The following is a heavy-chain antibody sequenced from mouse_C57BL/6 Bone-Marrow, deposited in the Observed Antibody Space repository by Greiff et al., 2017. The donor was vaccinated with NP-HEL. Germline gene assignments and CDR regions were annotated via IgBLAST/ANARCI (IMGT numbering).Heavy chain of an antibody. J-gene: IGHJ4*01. Sequence: QVQLQQSGPELVKPGASVKISCKASGYTFTDYYINWVKQRPGQGLEWIGWIFPGSGSTYYNEKFKGKATLTVDKSSSTAYMLLSSLTSEDSAVYFCARGVYYSNDNYAMDYGGQGTSVTVSS. V-gene: IGHV1-75*01. CDR3: ARGVYYSNDNYAMDY. D-gene: IGHD2-5*01. CDR2: IFPGSGST. CDR1: GYTFTDYY.